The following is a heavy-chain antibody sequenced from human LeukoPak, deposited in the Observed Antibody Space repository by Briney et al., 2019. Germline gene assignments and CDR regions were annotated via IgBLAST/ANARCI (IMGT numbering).Heavy chain of an antibody. V-gene: IGHV4-59*01. J-gene: IGHJ3*02. CDR1: GGSISSYY. CDR2: IYYSGTT. Sequence: SETLSLTCTVSGGSISSYYWRWIRQPPGKGLEWIGYIYYSGTTNYNPSLKSRVTVSVDTSKNQFSLKPSSVTAADTAVYYCARGILTGPIYAFDIWGQGTMVTVSS. D-gene: IGHD3-9*01. CDR3: ARGILTGPIYAFDI.